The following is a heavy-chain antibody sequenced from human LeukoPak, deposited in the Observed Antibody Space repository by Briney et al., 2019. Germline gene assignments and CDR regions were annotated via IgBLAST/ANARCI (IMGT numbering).Heavy chain of an antibody. CDR2: INPNSGGT. CDR3: ASATTPPELGYYYMDV. J-gene: IGHJ6*03. Sequence: GASVKVSCKASGYTFTGYYLHWVRQAPGQGLEWMAWINPNSGGTNYAQKFQGRVTMTRDTSISTAYMELSRLRSDDTAVYYCASATTPPELGYYYMDVWGKGTTVTVSS. D-gene: IGHD1-1*01. CDR1: GYTFTGYY. V-gene: IGHV1-2*02.